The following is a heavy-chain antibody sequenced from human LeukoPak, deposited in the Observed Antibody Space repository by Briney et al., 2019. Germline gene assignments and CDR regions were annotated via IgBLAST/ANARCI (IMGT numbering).Heavy chain of an antibody. CDR2: ISVGSNYI. Sequence: KPGGSLRLSCAASGYTFSSYSINWVRQAPGKGLEWVSSISVGSNYIYYADSVRGRFSISRDDARNSLYLQMDSLTGDDTAVYYCARLRRNSDRSGYYYYYDYWGQGTLVTVSS. CDR1: GYTFSSYS. D-gene: IGHD3-22*01. J-gene: IGHJ4*02. CDR3: ARLRRNSDRSGYYYYYDY. V-gene: IGHV3-21*01.